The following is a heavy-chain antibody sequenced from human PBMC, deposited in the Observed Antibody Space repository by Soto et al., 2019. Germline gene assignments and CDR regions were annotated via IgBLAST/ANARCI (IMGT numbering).Heavy chain of an antibody. J-gene: IGHJ5*02. V-gene: IGHV4-31*03. Sequence: QVELQESGPGLVKPSQTLSLTCTVSGGSISSGGFYWSWIRQLPEKGLEWIAYIFPSGSTSYNPSLRSRVSIPADTSKNQLSLSLTSVTVADTAVYYCGRGGSGDNWPDPWGQGIRVTVSS. CDR3: GRGGSGDNWPDP. CDR2: IFPSGST. CDR1: GGSISSGGFY.